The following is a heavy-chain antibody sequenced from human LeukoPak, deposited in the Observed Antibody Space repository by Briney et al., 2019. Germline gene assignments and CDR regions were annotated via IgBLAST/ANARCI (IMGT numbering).Heavy chain of an antibody. CDR1: GYTFTGYY. CDR2: IDPNSGAT. V-gene: IGHV1-2*02. Sequence: ASVRVSCKASGYTFTGYYIYWVRQASGQGLEWMGWIDPNSGATNYAQKFQGRVTMTRDTSISTAYMELTRLTSDDTAVYFCARLVSYWGQGTLVTVSS. J-gene: IGHJ4*02. D-gene: IGHD2-8*02. CDR3: ARLVSY.